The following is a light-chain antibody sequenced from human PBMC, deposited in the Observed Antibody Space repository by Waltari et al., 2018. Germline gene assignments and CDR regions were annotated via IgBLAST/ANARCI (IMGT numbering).Light chain of an antibody. J-gene: IGKJ2*01. CDR1: KSVSTT. CDR2: GAS. V-gene: IGKV3-15*01. Sequence: EIVMTQSPATLSVSPGERATLSCRASKSVSTTLAWYQQKPGQAPRLLIYGASTRATGIPARFSGSGSGTEFTLTISSLQSADFAIYYCQQFDNWSFGQGTKLEIK. CDR3: QQFDNWS.